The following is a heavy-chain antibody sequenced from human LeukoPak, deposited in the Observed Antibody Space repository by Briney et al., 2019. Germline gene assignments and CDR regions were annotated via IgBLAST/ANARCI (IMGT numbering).Heavy chain of an antibody. Sequence: GRSLRLSCAASGFTFSSYGMHWVRQAPGKGLEWVAVISYDGSNKYYADSVKGRFTISRDNSKNTLYLQMNSLRAEDTAVYYCARDGEWELLLEFDYWGQGTLVTVSS. D-gene: IGHD1-26*01. CDR2: ISYDGSNK. V-gene: IGHV3-30*03. CDR1: GFTFSSYG. J-gene: IGHJ4*02. CDR3: ARDGEWELLLEFDY.